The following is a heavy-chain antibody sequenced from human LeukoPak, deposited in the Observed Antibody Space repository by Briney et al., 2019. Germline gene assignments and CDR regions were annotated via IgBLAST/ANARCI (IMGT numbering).Heavy chain of an antibody. J-gene: IGHJ4*02. Sequence: SETLSLTCAVSGYSISSGYYWGWIRQPPGKWLEWIGSIYHSGSTYYNPSLKSRVTIPVDTSKNQFSLKLSYVPAANTAVYYCARYLGSSKFDYWGQGTLVTVSS. CDR2: IYHSGST. CDR3: ARYLGSSKFDY. V-gene: IGHV4-38-2*01. CDR1: GYSISSGYY. D-gene: IGHD6-13*01.